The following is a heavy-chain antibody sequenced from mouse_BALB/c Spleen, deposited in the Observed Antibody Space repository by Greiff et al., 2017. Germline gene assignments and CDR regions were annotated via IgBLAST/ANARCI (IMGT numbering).Heavy chain of an antibody. Sequence: DVKLQESGTVLARPGASVKMSCKASGYSFTSYWMHWVKQRPGQGLEWIGAIYPGNSDTSYNQKFKGKAKLTAVTSASTAYMELSSLTNEDSAVYYCTRGVDYDYDGYYFDYWGQGTTLTVSS. J-gene: IGHJ2*01. CDR2: IYPGNSDT. CDR1: GYSFTSYW. V-gene: IGHV1-5*01. CDR3: TRGVDYDYDGYYFDY. D-gene: IGHD2-4*01.